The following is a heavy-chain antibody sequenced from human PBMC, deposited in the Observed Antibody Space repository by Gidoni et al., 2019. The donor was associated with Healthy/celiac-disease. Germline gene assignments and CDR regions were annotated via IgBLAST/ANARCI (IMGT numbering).Heavy chain of an antibody. CDR1: GSTFENYW. D-gene: IGHD3-10*01. J-gene: IGHJ4*02. CDR3: ARAGARGTADY. CDR2: INQDGSAK. Sequence: EVQLVESGGGLVQPGGSLRLSCAASGSTFENYWMSWVRQAPGKGLEWVANINQDGSAKYYVDSVNGRFTISRDNAKNSLYLQMNSLRVEDTAVYYCARAGARGTADYWGQGTLVTVSS. V-gene: IGHV3-7*01.